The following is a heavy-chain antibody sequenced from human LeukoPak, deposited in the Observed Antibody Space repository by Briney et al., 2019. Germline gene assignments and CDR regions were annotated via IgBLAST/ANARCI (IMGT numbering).Heavy chain of an antibody. D-gene: IGHD2-8*02. CDR2: ISSGSSTI. CDR3: ARSRTGNYLDY. CDR1: GFAFSGYS. J-gene: IGHJ4*02. Sequence: GGSLRLSCAASGFAFSGYSMNWVRQAPGKGLERVSYISSGSSTIFYADSVKGRFTISRDNAKSSLFLQMNSLRAEDTAVYYCARSRTGNYLDYWGQGTLVTVSS. V-gene: IGHV3-48*01.